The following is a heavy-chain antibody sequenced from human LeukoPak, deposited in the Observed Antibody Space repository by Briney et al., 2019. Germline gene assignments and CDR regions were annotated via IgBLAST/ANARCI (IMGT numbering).Heavy chain of an antibody. V-gene: IGHV1-2*02. CDR2: INPNSGGT. Sequence: ASVKVSCKASGCTLTDYYMHWVRPAPGQGVEWMGWINPNSGGTNYAQNFQGRVTMTRDTSISTAYMELSRLRSDDTAVYYCARASFSRLVDVWGKGPTVTVSS. CDR1: GCTLTDYY. CDR3: ARASFSRLVDV. J-gene: IGHJ6*04. D-gene: IGHD2-2*01.